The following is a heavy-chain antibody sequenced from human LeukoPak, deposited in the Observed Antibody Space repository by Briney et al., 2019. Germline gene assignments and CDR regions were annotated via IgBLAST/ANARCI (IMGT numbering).Heavy chain of an antibody. CDR1: GFXFSSYI. J-gene: IGHJ4*02. CDR2: ISSNGGST. V-gene: IGHV3-64*01. D-gene: IGHD3-22*01. Sequence: GGSLRLSCAAYGFXFSSYILHWVRHAPGKGPEYVSAISSNGGSTYYANSVKGRFTISRDNSKNTLYLHMGSLRAEDMAVYYCARLVGSGYYDFWGQGTLVTVSS. CDR3: ARLVGSGYYDF.